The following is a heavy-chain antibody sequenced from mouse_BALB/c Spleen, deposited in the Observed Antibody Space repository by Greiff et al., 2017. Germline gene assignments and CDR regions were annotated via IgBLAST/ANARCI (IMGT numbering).Heavy chain of an antibody. V-gene: IGHV1-5*01. CDR1: GYTFTSYW. Sequence: VQLQQSGTVLARPGASVKMSCKASGYTFTSYWMHWVKQRPGQGLEWIGAIYPGNSDTSYNQKFKGKAKLTAVTSTSTAYMELSSLTNEDSAVYYCTREIYYDYYAMDYWGQGTSVTVSS. D-gene: IGHD2-1*01. CDR3: TREIYYDYYAMDY. CDR2: IYPGNSDT. J-gene: IGHJ4*01.